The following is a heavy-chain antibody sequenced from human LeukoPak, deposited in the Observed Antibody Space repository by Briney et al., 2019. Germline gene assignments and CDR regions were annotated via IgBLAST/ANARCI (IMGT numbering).Heavy chain of an antibody. CDR1: GYSISRGYY. CDR3: ARDPSDYGGNGIDY. D-gene: IGHD4-23*01. V-gene: IGHV4-38-2*02. Sequence: SETLSLTCTVSGYSISRGYYWGWIRPPPGKGLEWIGSIYHSGSTYYNPSLKSRVTISVDTSKNQFSLKLSSVTAADTAVYYCARDPSDYGGNGIDYWGQGTLVTVSS. J-gene: IGHJ4*02. CDR2: IYHSGST.